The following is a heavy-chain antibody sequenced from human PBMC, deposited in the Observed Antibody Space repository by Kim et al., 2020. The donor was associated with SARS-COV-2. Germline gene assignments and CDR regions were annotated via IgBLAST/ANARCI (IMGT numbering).Heavy chain of an antibody. D-gene: IGHD3-16*01. CDR3: ARGGSGSLDY. V-gene: IGHV3-74*01. CDR2: RST. Sequence: RSTSYADSVTGRVTIACDNAKNTLYLQMNSLRAEDTAVYYCARGGSGSLDYWGQGTLVTVSS. J-gene: IGHJ4*02.